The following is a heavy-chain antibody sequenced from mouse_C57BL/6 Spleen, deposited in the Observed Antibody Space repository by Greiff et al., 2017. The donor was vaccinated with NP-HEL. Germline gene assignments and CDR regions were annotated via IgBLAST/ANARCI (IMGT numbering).Heavy chain of an antibody. CDR1: GYTFTNYW. V-gene: IGHV1-63*01. CDR3: AREGYYYGSSYWYFDV. D-gene: IGHD1-1*01. Sequence: QVQLQQSGAELVRPGTSVKMSCKASGYTFTNYWIGWAKQRPGHGLEWIGDIYPGGGYTNYNEKFKGKATLTADKSSSTAYMQCSSLTSEDSAIYYCAREGYYYGSSYWYFDVWGTGTTVTVSS. J-gene: IGHJ1*03. CDR2: IYPGGGYT.